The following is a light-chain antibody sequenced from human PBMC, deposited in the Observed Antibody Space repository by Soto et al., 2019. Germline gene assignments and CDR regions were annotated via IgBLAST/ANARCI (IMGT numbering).Light chain of an antibody. Sequence: DFQMTQSPSSLSASVGDRVTITCRATHGISNYFAWFQQKPGKVPKLLIYGASTLQSGVPSRFSGSGFGTDFTLTINSLQAEDVATYFCQEYSGAPRITFGQGTRLEIK. CDR3: QEYSGAPRIT. CDR1: HGISNY. J-gene: IGKJ5*01. V-gene: IGKV1-27*01. CDR2: GAS.